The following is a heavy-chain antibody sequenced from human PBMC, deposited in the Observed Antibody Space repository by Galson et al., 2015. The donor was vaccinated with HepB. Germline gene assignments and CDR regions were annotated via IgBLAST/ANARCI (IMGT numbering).Heavy chain of an antibody. CDR1: GYTFTGYY. CDR3: ARDGGFHARSYYYYYGMDV. J-gene: IGHJ6*02. D-gene: IGHD3-16*01. Sequence: SVKVSCKASGYTFTGYYMHWVRQAPGQGLEWMGWINPNSGGTNYAQKFQGRVTMTRDTSISTAYMELSRLRSDDTAVYYCARDGGFHARSYYYYYGMDVWGQGTTVTVSS. CDR2: INPNSGGT. V-gene: IGHV1-2*02.